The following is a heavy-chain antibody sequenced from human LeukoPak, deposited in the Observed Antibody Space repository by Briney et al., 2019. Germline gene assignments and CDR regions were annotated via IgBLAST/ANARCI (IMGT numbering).Heavy chain of an antibody. CDR3: ARGSSGSLGRDY. V-gene: IGHV1-8*01. J-gene: IGHJ4*02. D-gene: IGHD1-26*01. CDR1: GYTFTSYD. CDR2: MNPYSGNT. Sequence: ASVKVSCKASGYTFTSYDINWVRQATGQGLEWMGWMNPYSGNTGYVQKFQGRVTMTRDTSISTAYMELSRLRSDDTAVYFCARGSSGSLGRDYWGQGTLVTVSS.